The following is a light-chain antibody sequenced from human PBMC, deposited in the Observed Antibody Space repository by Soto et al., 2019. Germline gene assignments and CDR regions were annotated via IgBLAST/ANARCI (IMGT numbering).Light chain of an antibody. CDR2: GSF. J-gene: IGKJ4*01. CDR1: QSVSSNY. V-gene: IGKV3-20*01. CDR3: QQYDTAPLT. Sequence: EVVLTQSPGTLSLSPGERATLSCRASQSVSSNYLAWYQQKPGRAPRLLFFGSFFRATGIPDRFSGSACGTDFTITISGLEPEDFAVYYCQQYDTAPLTFGGGTRVDI.